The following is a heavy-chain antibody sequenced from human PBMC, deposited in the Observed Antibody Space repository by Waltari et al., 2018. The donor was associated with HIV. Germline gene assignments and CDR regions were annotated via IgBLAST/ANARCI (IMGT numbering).Heavy chain of an antibody. Sequence: QVQLQQWGAGLLKPSETLSLPRAVYGPSFSNNHWTWIRQTPGKGLEWIGEINDGGSTNYNPSLGRRFTMSVDRSKNQFSLKLKSVTAADTAVYYCATYIILATGTHFDSWGQGTQVIVST. CDR1: GPSFSNNH. D-gene: IGHD3-16*01. CDR3: ATYIILATGTHFDS. J-gene: IGHJ4*02. CDR2: INDGGST. V-gene: IGHV4-34*02.